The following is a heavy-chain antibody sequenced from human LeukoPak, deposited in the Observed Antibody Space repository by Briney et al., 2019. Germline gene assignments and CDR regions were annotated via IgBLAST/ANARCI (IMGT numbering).Heavy chain of an antibody. D-gene: IGHD4-11*01. V-gene: IGHV3-23*01. CDR2: ISGSGGNT. CDR1: GFTFSSYA. J-gene: IGHJ5*02. Sequence: GGSLRLSCAASGFTFSSYAMSWVRQAPGKGLEWVSAISGSGGNTYYADSVKGRFTISRDNSKNTLYLQMNSLRAEDTAVYYCAKDRPYYSNPSRYIWFDPWGQGTLVTVSS. CDR3: AKDRPYYSNPSRYIWFDP.